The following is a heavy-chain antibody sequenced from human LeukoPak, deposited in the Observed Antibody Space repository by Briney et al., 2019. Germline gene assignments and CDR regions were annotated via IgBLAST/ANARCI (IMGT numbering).Heavy chain of an antibody. V-gene: IGHV1-69*05. CDR3: ARDSGGIYGDNWFDP. CDR1: GGTFSSYA. CDR2: VIPIFGTA. D-gene: IGHD4-17*01. Sequence: SVKVSCKASGGTFSSYAISWVRQAPGQGLEWMGGVIPIFGTANYAQKFQGRVTITTDESTSTAYMELSSLRSEDTAVYYCARDSGGIYGDNWFDPWGQGTLVTVSS. J-gene: IGHJ5*02.